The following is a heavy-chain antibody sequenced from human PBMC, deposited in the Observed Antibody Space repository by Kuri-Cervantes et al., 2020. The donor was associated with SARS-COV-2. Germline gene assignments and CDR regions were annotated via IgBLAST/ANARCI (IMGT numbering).Heavy chain of an antibody. V-gene: IGHV3-74*01. J-gene: IGHJ5*02. CDR2: INNDGSST. CDR3: ARHDSLKS. Sequence: GESLKISCAASGFTFSSYWMHWVRQAPGMGLVWVSRINNDGSSTSYAAFVKGRVTISRDNAKNTAYLQIHSLRADDTAVYYCARHDSLKSWGQGTLVTVSS. D-gene: IGHD3-3*01. CDR1: GFTFSSYW.